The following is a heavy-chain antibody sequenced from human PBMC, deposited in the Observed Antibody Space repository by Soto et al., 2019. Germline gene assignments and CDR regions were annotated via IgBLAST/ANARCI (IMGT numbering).Heavy chain of an antibody. CDR1: GGTFSSYA. CDR2: IIPIFGTA. Sequence: ASVKVSCKASGGTFSSYAISWVRQAPGQGLEWMGGIIPIFGTANYAQKFQGRVTITADESTSTAYMELSSLRSEDTAVYYCARVGEQLDYYYYYYGMDVWGQGTTVTVSS. CDR3: ARVGEQLDYYYYYYGMDV. J-gene: IGHJ6*02. V-gene: IGHV1-69*13. D-gene: IGHD6-13*01.